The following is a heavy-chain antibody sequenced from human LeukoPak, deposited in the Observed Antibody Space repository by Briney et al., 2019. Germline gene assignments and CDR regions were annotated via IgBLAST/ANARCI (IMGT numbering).Heavy chain of an antibody. J-gene: IGHJ3*02. CDR1: GFTFSWSG. Sequence: PGGSLRLSCAASGFTFSWSGMHWVRQAPGKGLEWVAFIRYDGSNKYYADSVKGRFTISRDNSKNTLYLQMSSLRAEDTAVYYCAKGVVAFYAFDIWGQGTMVTVSS. CDR2: IRYDGSNK. D-gene: IGHD2-2*01. V-gene: IGHV3-30*02. CDR3: AKGVVAFYAFDI.